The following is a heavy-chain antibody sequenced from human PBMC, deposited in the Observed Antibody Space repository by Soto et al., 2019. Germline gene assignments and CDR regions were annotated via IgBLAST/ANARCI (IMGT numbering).Heavy chain of an antibody. V-gene: IGHV3-23*01. D-gene: IGHD4-4*01. J-gene: IGHJ4*02. CDR1: GFTFSSYA. CDR2: ISGSGGST. Sequence: GGSLRLSCAASGFTFSSYAMSWVRQAPGKGLEWVSAISGSGGSTYYADSVKGRFTISRDNSKNTLYLQMNSLRAEDTAVYYCAKYRRFTVTTFPPYYFDYWGQGTLVTVSS. CDR3: AKYRRFTVTTFPPYYFDY.